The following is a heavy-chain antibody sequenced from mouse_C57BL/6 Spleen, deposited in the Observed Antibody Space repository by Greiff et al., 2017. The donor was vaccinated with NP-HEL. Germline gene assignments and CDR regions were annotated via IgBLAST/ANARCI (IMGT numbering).Heavy chain of an antibody. D-gene: IGHD1-1*01. V-gene: IGHV1-82*01. CDR2: IYPGDGDT. Sequence: VQLQQSGPELVKPGASVKISCKASGYAFSSSWMNWVKQRPGKGLEWIGRIYPGDGDTNYNGKFKGKATLTADKSSSTAYMQLSSLTSEDSAVYFCARLEGSSLDYWGQGTTLTVSS. CDR3: ARLEGSSLDY. CDR1: GYAFSSSW. J-gene: IGHJ2*01.